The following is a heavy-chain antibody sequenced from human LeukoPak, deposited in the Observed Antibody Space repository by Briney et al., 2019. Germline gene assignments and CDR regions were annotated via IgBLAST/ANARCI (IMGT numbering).Heavy chain of an antibody. CDR1: GDSVSNNSVA. CDR3: ARDMDYYGSGSYYNSRWFDP. D-gene: IGHD3-10*01. J-gene: IGHJ5*02. CDR2: TYYRSKWYN. Sequence: SQTLSLTCAISGDSVSNNSVAWNWIRHSPSRGLEWLGRTYYRSKWYNDYAVSVKSRITINPETAKNQFSLQLNSVTPEDTAVYYCARDMDYYGSGSYYNSRWFDPWGQGTLATVSS. V-gene: IGHV6-1*01.